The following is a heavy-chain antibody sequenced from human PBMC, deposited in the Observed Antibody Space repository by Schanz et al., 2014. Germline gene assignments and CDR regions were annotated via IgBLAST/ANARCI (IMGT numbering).Heavy chain of an antibody. Sequence: QVQLVESGGGVVQPGRSLRLSCAASGFNFGSHGMHWVRQAPGKGLEWVAVIGVDGTTTYYTDSVKGRFTISRDNSKNTLYLQMNSLRAEDTAVYYCANNWNLDYWGQGTLVNVSS. D-gene: IGHD1-20*01. CDR3: ANNWNLDY. CDR2: IGVDGTTT. CDR1: GFNFGSHG. J-gene: IGHJ4*02. V-gene: IGHV3-33*06.